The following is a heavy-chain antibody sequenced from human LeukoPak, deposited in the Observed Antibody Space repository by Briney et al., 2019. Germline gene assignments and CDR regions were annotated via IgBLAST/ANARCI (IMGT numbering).Heavy chain of an antibody. V-gene: IGHV3-9*01. Sequence: GGSLRLSCAASGFTFDDYAMHWVRQAPGKGLEWVSGISWNSGSIGYADSVKGRFTISRDNAKNSLYLQMNSLRAEDTAVYYCAREWFGGGMDVWGQGTTVTVSS. J-gene: IGHJ6*02. CDR3: AREWFGGGMDV. D-gene: IGHD3-10*01. CDR2: ISWNSGSI. CDR1: GFTFDDYA.